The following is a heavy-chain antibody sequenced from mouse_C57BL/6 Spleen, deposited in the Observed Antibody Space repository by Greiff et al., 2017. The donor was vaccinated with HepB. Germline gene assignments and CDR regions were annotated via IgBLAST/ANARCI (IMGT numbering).Heavy chain of an antibody. J-gene: IGHJ4*01. CDR1: GYTFTSYW. V-gene: IGHV1-64*01. D-gene: IGHD1-1*01. Sequence: VQLQQSGAELVKPGASVKLSCKASGYTFTSYWMHWVKQRPGQGLEWIGMIHPNSGSTNYNEKFKSKATLTVDKSSSTAYMQLSSLTSDDSAVSDCSIISRITTVRATGAIDYRGQVTTVTV. CDR2: IHPNSGST. CDR3: SIISRITTVRATGAIDY.